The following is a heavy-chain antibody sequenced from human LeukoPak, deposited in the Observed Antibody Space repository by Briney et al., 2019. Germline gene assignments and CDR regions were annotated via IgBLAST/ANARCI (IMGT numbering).Heavy chain of an antibody. CDR3: ARVVARSSYYYDSSGP. Sequence: ASVKGSCKASGYTFTSYDINCGRQATGQGLECMGWRNPNSGNTGYAQKFQGRGTMSRNTTIRTAYMELSSLRSEDTAVYYCARVVARSSYYYDSSGPWGQGTLVTVSS. J-gene: IGHJ5*02. CDR2: RNPNSGNT. CDR1: GYTFTSYD. V-gene: IGHV1-8*01. D-gene: IGHD3-22*01.